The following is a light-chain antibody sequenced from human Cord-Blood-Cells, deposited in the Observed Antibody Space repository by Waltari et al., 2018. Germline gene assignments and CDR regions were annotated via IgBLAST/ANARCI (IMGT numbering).Light chain of an antibody. J-gene: IGKJ4*01. CDR2: DAS. V-gene: IGKV3-11*01. CDR1: QSVSSY. CDR3: QQRSNWPPGIT. Sequence: EIVLTQSPATLSLSPGETATLSCRASQSVSSYLAWYQQKPGQAPRLLIYDASNRATGIPARFSGSGSGTDFTRTISSLEPEDFAVYYCQQRSNWPPGITVGGGTKVEIK.